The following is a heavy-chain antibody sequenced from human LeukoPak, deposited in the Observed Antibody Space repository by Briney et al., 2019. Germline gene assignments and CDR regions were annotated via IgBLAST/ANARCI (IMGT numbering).Heavy chain of an antibody. Sequence: SETLSLTCTVSRGSISTTSYYWGWIRQPPEKGLEWIGTISYSGIPHYNSSLDSRVTISVDTSKNQFSLKLSSMTAADTAVYYCARWLQLGRGWFDPWGQGILVTVSS. D-gene: IGHD5-24*01. CDR1: RGSISTTSYY. J-gene: IGHJ5*02. V-gene: IGHV4-39*01. CDR2: ISYSGIP. CDR3: ARWLQLGRGWFDP.